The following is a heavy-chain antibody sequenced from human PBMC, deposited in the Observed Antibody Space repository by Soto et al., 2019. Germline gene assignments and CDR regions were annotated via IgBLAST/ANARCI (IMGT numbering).Heavy chain of an antibody. CDR2: ISYDGSNK. CDR1: GFTFSSYA. D-gene: IGHD2-8*01. CDR3: ARASVLMVYAPDAFDI. J-gene: IGHJ3*02. V-gene: IGHV3-30-3*01. Sequence: QVQLVESGGGVVQPGRSLRLSCAASGFTFSSYAMHWVRQAPGKGLEWVAVISYDGSNKYYADSVKGRFTISRDNSKNTLDLQMTSLRAEDTAVYYCARASVLMVYAPDAFDICGQGTMVTVSS.